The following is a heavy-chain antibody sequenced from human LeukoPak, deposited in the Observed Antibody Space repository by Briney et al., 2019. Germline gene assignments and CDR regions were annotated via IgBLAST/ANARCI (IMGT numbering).Heavy chain of an antibody. D-gene: IGHD3-16*01. Sequence: SETLSLTCTVSGGSISSSDYYWGWIRQPPGKGLEWIGSFDHTGTTYYNPSLKSRVTISVDTSKNQFSLKLSSVTAAATAVYYCECVYAWGQGTLVTVSS. CDR3: ECVYA. CDR2: FDHTGTT. V-gene: IGHV4-39*07. J-gene: IGHJ5*02. CDR1: GGSISSSDYY.